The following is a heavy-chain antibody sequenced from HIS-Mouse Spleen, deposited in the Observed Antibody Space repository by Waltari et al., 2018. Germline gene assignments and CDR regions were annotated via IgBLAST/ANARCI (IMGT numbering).Heavy chain of an antibody. V-gene: IGHV3-30*18. CDR2: ISYDGSNK. Sequence: QVQLVESGGGVVPPGRSLTLSCASSGFPFSSYGIHRVRQAPGKGLEWVAVISYDGSNKYYADSVKGRFTISRDNSKNTLYLQMNSLRAEDTAVYYCAKDKHHAFDYWGQGTLVTVSS. CDR1: GFPFSSYG. CDR3: AKDKHHAFDY. J-gene: IGHJ4*02.